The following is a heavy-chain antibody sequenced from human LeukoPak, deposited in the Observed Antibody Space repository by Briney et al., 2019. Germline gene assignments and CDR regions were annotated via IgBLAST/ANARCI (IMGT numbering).Heavy chain of an antibody. J-gene: IGHJ4*02. CDR3: AKVPVLRFLEWFPDDY. CDR1: GFTFSSYA. D-gene: IGHD3-3*01. Sequence: GGSLRLSCAASGFTFSSYAMSWVRQAPGKGLEWVSAISGSGGSTYYADSVKGRFTISRDNSKNTLYLQMNSLRAKDTAVYYCAKVPVLRFLEWFPDDYWGQGTLVTVSS. CDR2: ISGSGGST. V-gene: IGHV3-23*01.